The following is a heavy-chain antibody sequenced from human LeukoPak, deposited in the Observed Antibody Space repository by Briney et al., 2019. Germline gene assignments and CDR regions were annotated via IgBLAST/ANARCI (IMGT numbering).Heavy chain of an antibody. CDR3: ASDVVITPHSFDY. Sequence: SVKVSCKASGYSFTTYGINWVRQAPGQGLEWMGRIIPILGIANYAQKFQGRVTITADKSTSTAYMELSSLRSEDTAVYYCASDVVITPHSFDYWGQGTLVTVSS. CDR2: IIPILGIA. J-gene: IGHJ4*02. V-gene: IGHV1-69*04. D-gene: IGHD3-22*01. CDR1: GYSFTTYG.